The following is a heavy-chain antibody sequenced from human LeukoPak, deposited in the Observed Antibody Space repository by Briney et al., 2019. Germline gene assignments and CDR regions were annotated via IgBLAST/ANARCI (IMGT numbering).Heavy chain of an antibody. CDR2: INPNSGGT. V-gene: IGHV1-2*02. CDR1: GYTFTGYY. J-gene: IGHJ5*02. D-gene: IGHD4-17*01. Sequence: ASVKVSCKASGYTFTGYYVHWVRQAPGQGLEWTGWINPNSGGTNYAQNFQGRFTMTRDTSISTAYMELSRLRPDDTAVYYCARAKTYYGDFTNWFDPWGQGTLVTVSS. CDR3: ARAKTYYGDFTNWFDP.